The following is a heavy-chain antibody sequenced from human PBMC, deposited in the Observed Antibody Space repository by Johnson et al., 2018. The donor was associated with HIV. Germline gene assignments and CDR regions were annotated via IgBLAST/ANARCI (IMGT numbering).Heavy chain of an antibody. CDR3: ARGGRGHDAFDI. J-gene: IGHJ3*02. Sequence: QVQLVESGGGVVRPGGSLRLSCAASGFTFDDYGMSWVRQAPGKGLEWVAVISYDGSNKYYADSVKGRLTISRDNAKNTLFLQMNSLRAGDTAVYYCARGGRGHDAFDIWGQGTMVTVSS. V-gene: IGHV3-30*03. CDR2: ISYDGSNK. CDR1: GFTFDDYG.